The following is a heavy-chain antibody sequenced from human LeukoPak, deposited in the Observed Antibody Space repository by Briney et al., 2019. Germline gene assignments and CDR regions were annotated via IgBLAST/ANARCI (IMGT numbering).Heavy chain of an antibody. CDR2: MNPNSGNT. CDR1: GYTFTSYD. V-gene: IGHV1-8*01. CDR3: ARFPNYDFWSGYYSVDY. J-gene: IGHJ4*02. D-gene: IGHD3-3*01. Sequence: ASVKVSCKASGYTFTSYDINCVRQATGQGLEWMGWMNPNSGNTGYAQKFQGRVTMTRNTSISTAYMELSSLRSDDTAVYYCARFPNYDFWSGYYSVDYWGQGTLVTVSS.